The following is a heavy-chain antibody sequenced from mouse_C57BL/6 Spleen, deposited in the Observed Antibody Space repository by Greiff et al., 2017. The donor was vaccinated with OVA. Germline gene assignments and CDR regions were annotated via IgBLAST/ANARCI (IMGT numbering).Heavy chain of an antibody. D-gene: IGHD2-1*01. CDR2: IDPSDSET. CDR1: GYTFTSYW. Sequence: VQLQQSGAELVRPGSSVKLSCKASGYTFTSYWMHWVKQRPIQGLEWIGNIDPSDSETHYNQKFKDKATLPVDKSSSTAYMQLSSLTSEDSSVYYCARVGGNLYYYAMDYWGQGTSVTVSS. V-gene: IGHV1-52*01. J-gene: IGHJ4*01. CDR3: ARVGGNLYYYAMDY.